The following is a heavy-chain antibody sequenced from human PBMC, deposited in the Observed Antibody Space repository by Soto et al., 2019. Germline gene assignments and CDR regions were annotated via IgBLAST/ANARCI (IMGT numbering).Heavy chain of an antibody. CDR2: ISYDGSNK. V-gene: IGHV3-30*18. D-gene: IGHD2-2*02. J-gene: IGHJ6*02. CDR1: GFTFSSYG. CDR3: AKDLGYCSSTSCYKSYYYYGMDV. Sequence: GGSLRLSCAASGFTFSSYGMHWVRQAPGKGLEWVAVISYDGSNKYYADSVKGRFTISRDNSKNTLYLQMNSLRAEDTAVYYCAKDLGYCSSTSCYKSYYYYGMDVWGQGTTVTVSS.